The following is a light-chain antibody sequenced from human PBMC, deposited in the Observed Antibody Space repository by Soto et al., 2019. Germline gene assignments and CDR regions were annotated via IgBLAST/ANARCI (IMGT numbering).Light chain of an antibody. V-gene: IGLV2-14*01. Sequence: QSVLTQPASVSGSPGQSITISCTGTSSDVGAYNYVSWYQQNPGKAPKLMIFDVSNRPSGVSNRFSGSKSGNTASLTISGLQAEDEADYYCSSYTTATTRVFGGGTKLTVL. J-gene: IGLJ3*02. CDR1: SSDVGAYNY. CDR2: DVS. CDR3: SSYTTATTRV.